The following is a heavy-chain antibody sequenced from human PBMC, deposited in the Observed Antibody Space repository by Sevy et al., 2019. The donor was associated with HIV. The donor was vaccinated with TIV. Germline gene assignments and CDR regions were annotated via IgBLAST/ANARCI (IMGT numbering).Heavy chain of an antibody. Sequence: GGSLRLSCAASGFTFSSYAMSWVRQAPGKGLEWVSAISGSGGSTYYADSVKGRFTISRDNSKNMLYLQMNSLRAEDTAVYYCAKSKGGVPAASLDYWGQGTLVTVSS. CDR1: GFTFSSYA. D-gene: IGHD2-2*01. J-gene: IGHJ4*02. CDR2: ISGSGGST. CDR3: AKSKGGVPAASLDY. V-gene: IGHV3-23*01.